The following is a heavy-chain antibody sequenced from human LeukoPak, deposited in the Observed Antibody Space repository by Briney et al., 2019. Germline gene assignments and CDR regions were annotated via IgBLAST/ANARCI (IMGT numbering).Heavy chain of an antibody. J-gene: IGHJ3*02. D-gene: IGHD2-15*01. V-gene: IGHV4-4*07. CDR2: IYTSGST. Sequence: KPSETLSLTCTVSGGSISSYYWSWIRQPAGKGLEWIGRIYTSGSTNYNPSLKSRVTMSVDTSENQFSLKLSSVTAADTAVYYCARECSGGSCFDAFDIWGQGTMVTVSS. CDR3: ARECSGGSCFDAFDI. CDR1: GGSISSYY.